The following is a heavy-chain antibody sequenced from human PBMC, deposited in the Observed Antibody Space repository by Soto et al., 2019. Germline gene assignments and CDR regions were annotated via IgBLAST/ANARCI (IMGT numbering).Heavy chain of an antibody. CDR1: GGSISSSNW. J-gene: IGHJ5*02. D-gene: IGHD6-13*01. CDR3: ARGGIAAAGTWFDP. Sequence: SETLSLTCAVSGGSISSSNWWSWVRQPPGKGLEWIGEIYHSGSTNYNPSLKSRVTISVDKSKNQFSLKLSSVTAADTAVYYCARGGIAAAGTWFDPWGQGTLVPVSS. V-gene: IGHV4-4*02. CDR2: IYHSGST.